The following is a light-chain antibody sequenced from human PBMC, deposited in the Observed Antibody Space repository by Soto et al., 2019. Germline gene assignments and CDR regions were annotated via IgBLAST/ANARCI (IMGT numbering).Light chain of an antibody. CDR1: QSISSY. J-gene: IGKJ4*01. Sequence: DIQMTQSPSSLSASVGDRVTITCRASQSISSYLNWYQQKPGKAPKLLIYAASSLQSGVTSRFSGSGSGTDFTLTISSLQPEDFAAYYCQQSYSTPCTFGGGTKVEIK. CDR2: AAS. V-gene: IGKV1-39*01. CDR3: QQSYSTPCT.